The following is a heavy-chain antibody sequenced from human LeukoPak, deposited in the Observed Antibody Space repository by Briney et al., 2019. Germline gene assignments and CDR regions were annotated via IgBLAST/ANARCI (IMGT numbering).Heavy chain of an antibody. D-gene: IGHD3-10*01. CDR3: ARDSAGLD. V-gene: IGHV1-69*13. Sequence: SVKVSCKASGYTFTSNYIHWVRQAPGQGLEWMGGIIPIFGTANYAQKFQGRVTITADESTSTAYMELSSLRSEDTAVYYCARDSAGLDWGQGTLVTVSS. CDR1: GYTFTSNY. CDR2: IIPIFGTA. J-gene: IGHJ4*02.